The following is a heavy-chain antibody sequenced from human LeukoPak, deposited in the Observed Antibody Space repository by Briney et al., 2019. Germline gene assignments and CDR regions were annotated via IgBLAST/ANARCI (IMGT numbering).Heavy chain of an antibody. Sequence: GGSLRLSCAASGFTFSTYAMHWVRQAPGKGLEWLAVISYDGSNKYYADSVKGRFTISRDNAKNTLYLQMNSLRAEDTAVYYCARGAYYYDSSGHLNIDYWGQGTLVTVSS. J-gene: IGHJ4*02. V-gene: IGHV3-30*07. CDR1: GFTFSTYA. D-gene: IGHD3-22*01. CDR2: ISYDGSNK. CDR3: ARGAYYYDSSGHLNIDY.